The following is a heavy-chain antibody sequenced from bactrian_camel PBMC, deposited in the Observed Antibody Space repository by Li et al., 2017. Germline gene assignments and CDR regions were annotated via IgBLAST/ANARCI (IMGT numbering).Heavy chain of an antibody. D-gene: IGHD3*01. V-gene: IGHV3S6*01. CDR3: AACRTAAGFTA. J-gene: IGHJ6*01. CDR1: GITFSRHD. Sequence: VQLVESGGGLVQPGESLRLSCVASGITFSRHDMSWVRQAPGKEVEWVAGITSLPSLFRAASYADSVKGRFILSRDNAKNTLYLQMNGLTTEDTAMYYCAACRTAAGFTAWGQGTQVTVS. CDR2: ITSLPSLFRAA.